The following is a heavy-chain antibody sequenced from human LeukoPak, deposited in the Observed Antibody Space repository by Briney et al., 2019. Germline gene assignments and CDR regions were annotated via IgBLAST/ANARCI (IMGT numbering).Heavy chain of an antibody. J-gene: IGHJ4*02. CDR1: GGSISSYY. CDR3: ARFGSGWHYFDY. CDR2: IYYSGST. D-gene: IGHD6-19*01. Sequence: SETLSLTCTVSGGSISSYYWSWIRQPPGKGLEWIGYIYYSGSTNYNPSLKSRVTISVDTSKNQFSLKLSSVTAADTAVYYCARFGSGWHYFDYWGQGTLVTVSS. V-gene: IGHV4-59*12.